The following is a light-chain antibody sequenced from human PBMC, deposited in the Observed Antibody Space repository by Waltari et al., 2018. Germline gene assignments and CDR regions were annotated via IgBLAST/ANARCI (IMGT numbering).Light chain of an antibody. CDR1: SSDVGGYNF. CDR2: DVN. V-gene: IGLV2-14*01. CDR3: SSYSSSSALA. Sequence: QSALTQPASVSGSPGQSITISCTGTSSDVGGYNFASWEQQPPGKAPKLIIYDVNNRPSGVSNRFSSSKSGNTASLTISGLQAEDEADYYCSSYSSSSALAFGGGTTLTVL. J-gene: IGLJ2*01.